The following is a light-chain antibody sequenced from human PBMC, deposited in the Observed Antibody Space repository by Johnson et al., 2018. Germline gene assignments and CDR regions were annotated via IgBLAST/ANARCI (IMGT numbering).Light chain of an antibody. CDR3: GTWDSSLSAGNV. V-gene: IGLV1-51*02. Sequence: QSVLTQPPSVSAAPGQKVTISCSGSSSNIGNNYVSWYQQLPGTAPKLLIYENNKRPSGIPDRFSGSKSGTSATLGITGLQTGDEAHHYYGTWDSSLSAGNVFGTGTKVTVL. J-gene: IGLJ1*01. CDR2: ENN. CDR1: SSNIGNNY.